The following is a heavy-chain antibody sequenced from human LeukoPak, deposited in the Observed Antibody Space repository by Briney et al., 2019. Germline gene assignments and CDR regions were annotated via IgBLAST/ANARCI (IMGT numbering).Heavy chain of an antibody. CDR2: ISGSGGGT. V-gene: IGHV3-23*01. Sequence: GGSLRLSRAVSGITLSNYGMSWVRQAPGKGLEWVAGISGSGGGTNYADSVKGRFTISRDNPKNTLYLQMNSLRAEDTAVYFCAKRGVVIRVILVGFHKEAYYFDSWGQGALVTASS. CDR3: AKRGVVIRVILVGFHKEAYYFDS. D-gene: IGHD3-22*01. J-gene: IGHJ4*02. CDR1: GITLSNYG.